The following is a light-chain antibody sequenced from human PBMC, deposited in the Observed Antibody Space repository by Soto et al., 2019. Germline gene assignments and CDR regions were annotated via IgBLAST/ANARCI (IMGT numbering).Light chain of an antibody. CDR3: QVWDDSSDHDYV. J-gene: IGLJ1*01. CDR1: NIGAKS. Sequence: SYELTRPPSVSVAPGQTARITCGGYNIGAKSVHWYQQRPGQAPVLVVYDDSDRPSGIPERFSGSNSGNTATLTISRVEAGDEADYYCQVWDDSSDHDYVFGTGTKVTVL. CDR2: DDS. V-gene: IGLV3-21*02.